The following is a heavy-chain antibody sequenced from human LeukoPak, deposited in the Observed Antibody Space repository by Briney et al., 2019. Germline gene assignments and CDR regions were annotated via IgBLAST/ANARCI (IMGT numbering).Heavy chain of an antibody. CDR1: GFTLSDYY. D-gene: IGHD6-19*01. V-gene: IGHV3-11*01. J-gene: IGHJ4*02. CDR3: ARGPLSGLGY. Sequence: PRGSLRLSFAASGFTLSDYYMSCIRQAPGKGLESGSYISTSGSTIYYADSVKGRFTISRDNAKNSLYLQLTSLRAEDRAVYDGARGPLSGLGYWGEGTLVTVSS. CDR2: ISTSGSTI.